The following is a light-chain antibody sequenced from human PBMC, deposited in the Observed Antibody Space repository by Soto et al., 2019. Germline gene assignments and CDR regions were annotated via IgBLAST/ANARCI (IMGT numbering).Light chain of an antibody. J-gene: IGKJ1*01. CDR3: QQAKSFPRT. V-gene: IGKV1-12*01. CDR2: AAS. CDR1: QAITSW. Sequence: DLYMTKNPSSVSASVGARVTITCRASQAITSWLAWYQQKPGKAPNLLIYAASSLQSGVPSRFSGSGSETDFTLNISSLQPEDFATSYCQQAKSFPRTFGPGTKVDIK.